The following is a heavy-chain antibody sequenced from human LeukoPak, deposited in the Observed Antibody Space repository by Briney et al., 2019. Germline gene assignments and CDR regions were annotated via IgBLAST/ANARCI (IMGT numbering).Heavy chain of an antibody. D-gene: IGHD3-22*01. V-gene: IGHV4-39*07. CDR2: IYYSGST. CDR3: ASDSSGYLGAFDI. CDR1: GGSISSSSYF. J-gene: IGHJ3*02. Sequence: SETLSLTCTVSGGSISSSSYFWGWIRQSPGRGLEWIGSIYYSGSTYYNPSLKSRVTISVDTSKNQFSLKLSSVTAADTAVYYCASDSSGYLGAFDIWGQGTMVTVSS.